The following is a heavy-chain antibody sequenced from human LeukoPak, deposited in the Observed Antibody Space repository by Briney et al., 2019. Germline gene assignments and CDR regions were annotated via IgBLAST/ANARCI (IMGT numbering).Heavy chain of an antibody. CDR3: AHRPEVGRGDWFDP. Sequence: SGPTLVKPTQTLTLTCTFSGFSLSTSGVGVGWIRQPPGKALEWLALIYWDDDKRYSPSLKSRLTITKDTSKNQVVLTMTNMDPVDTATYYCAHRPEVGRGDWFDPWGQGTQVTVSS. CDR1: GFSLSTSGVG. J-gene: IGHJ5*02. V-gene: IGHV2-5*02. D-gene: IGHD1-26*01. CDR2: IYWDDDK.